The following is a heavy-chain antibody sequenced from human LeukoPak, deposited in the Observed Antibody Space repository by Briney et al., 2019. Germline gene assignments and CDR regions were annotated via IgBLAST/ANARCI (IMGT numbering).Heavy chain of an antibody. CDR2: INPNSGNT. V-gene: IGHV1-8*01. J-gene: IGHJ4*02. D-gene: IGHD6-19*01. CDR3: AREAVAGTREY. Sequence: GASVKVSCKASAYTFTSYNINWLRQATGQGLEWMGWINPNSGNTGYAQKFQGRVTITRDTSISTAYMELSRLRSEDTAVYYCAREAVAGTREYWGQGTLVTVSS. CDR1: AYTFTSYN.